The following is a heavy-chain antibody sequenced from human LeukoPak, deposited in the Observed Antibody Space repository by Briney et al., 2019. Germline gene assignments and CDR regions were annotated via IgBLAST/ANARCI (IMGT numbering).Heavy chain of an antibody. V-gene: IGHV3-7*03. CDR1: PFIFSGHW. D-gene: IGHD6-19*01. Sequence: AGGSLRLSCEASPFIFSGHWLNWVRQTPGKGLEWVASIKEDGSERQYVDSVKGRFSISRDNAKNSLYLQMNSLRTEDTAVYYCAKSLRNGSGWASDYWGQGTLVTVSS. CDR2: IKEDGSER. J-gene: IGHJ4*02. CDR3: AKSLRNGSGWASDY.